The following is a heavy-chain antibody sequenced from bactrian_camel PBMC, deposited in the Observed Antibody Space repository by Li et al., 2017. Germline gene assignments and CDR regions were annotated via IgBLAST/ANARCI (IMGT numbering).Heavy chain of an antibody. D-gene: IGHD3*01. J-gene: IGHJ6*01. CDR1: RLTFSSYC. Sequence: QLVESGGGSVEAGGSLRLSCAAPRLTFSSYCMGWFRLAEGKEREGVATIELDGTTSYADSAKGRFTISKDNAKNTLYLQMNDLKPEDTAQYYCASRAITSCRHTSDFRYWGQGTQVTVS. CDR2: IELDGTT. CDR3: ASRAITSCRHTSDFRY. V-gene: IGHV3S55*01.